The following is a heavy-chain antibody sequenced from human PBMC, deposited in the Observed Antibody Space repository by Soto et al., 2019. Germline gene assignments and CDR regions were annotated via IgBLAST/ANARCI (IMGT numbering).Heavy chain of an antibody. V-gene: IGHV1-69*13. CDR1: GGTFSSYA. Sequence: ASVKVSCKASGGTFSSYAISWVRQAPGQGLEWMGGIIPIFGTANYAQKFQGRVTITADESTSTAYMELSSLRSEDTAVYYCALAYCGGDCYWFDPWGQGTLVTVSS. CDR2: IIPIFGTA. CDR3: ALAYCGGDCYWFDP. J-gene: IGHJ5*02. D-gene: IGHD2-21*02.